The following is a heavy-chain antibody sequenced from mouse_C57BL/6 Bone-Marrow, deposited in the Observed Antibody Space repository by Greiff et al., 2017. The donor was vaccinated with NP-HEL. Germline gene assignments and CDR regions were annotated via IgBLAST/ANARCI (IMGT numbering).Heavy chain of an antibody. CDR1: GYSITSGYY. CDR3: ARSGSSSHWYFDG. CDR2: ISYDGSN. J-gene: IGHJ1*03. Sequence: EVKLMESGPGLVKPSQSLSLTCSVTGYSITSGYYWNWIRQFPGNKLEWMGYISYDGSNNYNPSLKNRISITRDTSKNQFFLKLNSVTTEDTATYYCARSGSSSHWYFDGWGTGTTVTVSS. D-gene: IGHD1-1*01. V-gene: IGHV3-6*01.